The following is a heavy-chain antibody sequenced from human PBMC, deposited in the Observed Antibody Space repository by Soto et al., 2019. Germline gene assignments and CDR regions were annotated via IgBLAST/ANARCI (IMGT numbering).Heavy chain of an antibody. V-gene: IGHV1-2*02. J-gene: IGHJ4*02. CDR1: GYTFTGYY. Sequence: ASVKVSFKASGYTFTGYYIHWLRQAPGQGLEWMGWINPNSGGTNYAQKFQGRVTMTRDTSISTAYMELSRLRSDDTAVYYCARHSSSSWGHYWGQGTLVTVSS. D-gene: IGHD6-6*01. CDR3: ARHSSSSWGHY. CDR2: INPNSGGT.